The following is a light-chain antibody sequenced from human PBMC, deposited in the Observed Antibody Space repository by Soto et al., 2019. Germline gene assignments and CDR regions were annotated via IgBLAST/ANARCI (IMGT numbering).Light chain of an antibody. J-gene: IGLJ1*01. Sequence: QSVLTQPASVSGSPGQSITISCTGTSSDVGRYNLVSWYQQHPGKAPKLMIYEGNKRPSGVSNRFSGSKSGNTASLTISGLQADDESDYYCSSYAGSRDVFGTGTKVTVL. CDR1: SSDVGRYNL. CDR2: EGN. V-gene: IGLV2-23*01. CDR3: SSYAGSRDV.